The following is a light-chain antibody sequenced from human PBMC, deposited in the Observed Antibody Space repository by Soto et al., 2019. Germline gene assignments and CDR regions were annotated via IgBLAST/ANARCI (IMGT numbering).Light chain of an antibody. J-gene: IGKJ4*01. CDR1: QGISNY. V-gene: IGKV1-27*01. CDR3: HKYNSAPLT. CDR2: ASS. Sequence: DIQMTQYPSSVSASVGDRVTITCRASQGISNYLAWYQQKPGEVPKVLIYASSTLQSGVPSRFSGSGSGTDFTLAISSLQPEDVATYYCHKYNSAPLTFGGGTKVEIK.